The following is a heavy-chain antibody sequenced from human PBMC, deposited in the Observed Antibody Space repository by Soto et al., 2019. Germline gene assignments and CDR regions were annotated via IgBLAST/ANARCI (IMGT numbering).Heavy chain of an antibody. CDR3: ARDNGYSYGYTLDH. D-gene: IGHD5-18*01. CDR1: GGSIGNSY. Sequence: SETLSLTCTVSGGSIGNSYWSWIRQPPGKGLEWIGYIYYSGSTNYNPSLKSRVTISVDTSKNQFSLKLSSVTAADTAVYYCARDNGYSYGYTLDHWGQGTLVTVSS. V-gene: IGHV4-59*01. CDR2: IYYSGST. J-gene: IGHJ4*02.